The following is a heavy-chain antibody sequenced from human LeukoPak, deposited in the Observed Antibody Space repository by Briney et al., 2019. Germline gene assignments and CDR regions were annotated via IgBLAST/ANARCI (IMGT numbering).Heavy chain of an antibody. CDR2: IYSGGTT. CDR3: TTSPAVAS. Sequence: GGSLRLXCAASGFTDSNNYMTWVRQAPGKGLESVSLIYSGGTTFYTDSVKGRFTISRDSSKNTLYLQMNNLKAEDTAVYYCTTSPAVASWGQGTLVTVSS. CDR1: GFTDSNNY. J-gene: IGHJ5*02. V-gene: IGHV3-53*01. D-gene: IGHD4-23*01.